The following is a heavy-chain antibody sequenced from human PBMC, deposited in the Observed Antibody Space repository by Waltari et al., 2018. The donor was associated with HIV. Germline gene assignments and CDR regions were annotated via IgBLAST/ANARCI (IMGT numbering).Heavy chain of an antibody. CDR2: IYYSGST. CDR1: GGSISRYY. D-gene: IGHD2-2*01. CDR3: AGPSRGKYDY. Sequence: QVQLQESGPGLVKPSETLSLTCTVSGGSISRYYWSWIRQPPGKGLDWIGYIYYSGSTNYNPSLKSRVTISVDTSKNQFSLKLSSVTAADTAVYYCAGPSRGKYDYWGQGTLVTVSS. J-gene: IGHJ4*02. V-gene: IGHV4-59*01.